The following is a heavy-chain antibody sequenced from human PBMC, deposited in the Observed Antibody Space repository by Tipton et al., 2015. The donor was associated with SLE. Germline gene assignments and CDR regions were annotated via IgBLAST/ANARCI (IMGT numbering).Heavy chain of an antibody. CDR2: ISYDGSNK. CDR3: ARAEITIFWSGYYGYFDY. V-gene: IGHV3-30*19. J-gene: IGHJ4*02. Sequence: SLRLSCAASGFTFSSYGMHWVRQAPGKGLEWVAVISYDGSNKYYADSVKGRFSISRDNSKNTLYLQMNSLRAEDTAVYYCARAEITIFWSGYYGYFDYWGQGTLVTVSS. CDR1: GFTFSSYG. D-gene: IGHD3-3*01.